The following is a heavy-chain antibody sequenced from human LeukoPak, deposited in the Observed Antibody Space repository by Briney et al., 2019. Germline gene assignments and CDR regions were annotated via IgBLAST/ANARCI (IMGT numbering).Heavy chain of an antibody. CDR3: ARDLRMVTAPRVSYNWFDP. V-gene: IGHV3-48*03. CDR1: GFTFSSYE. D-gene: IGHD2-21*02. Sequence: GGSLRLSCAASGFTFSSYEINWVRQAPGKGLEWVSYISSSGSTIYYADSVKGRFTISRDNAKNSLYLQMNSLRAEDTAVYYCARDLRMVTAPRVSYNWFDPWGQGTLVTVSS. CDR2: ISSSGSTI. J-gene: IGHJ5*02.